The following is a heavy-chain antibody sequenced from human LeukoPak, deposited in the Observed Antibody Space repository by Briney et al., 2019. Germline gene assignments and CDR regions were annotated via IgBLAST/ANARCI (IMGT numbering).Heavy chain of an antibody. V-gene: IGHV4-59*01. CDR1: GXSISSYS. J-gene: IGHJ4*02. D-gene: IGHD2-2*01. CDR2: IYYSGST. CDR3: ARSSMSSAQRYAIDY. Sequence: SETLSLTCTVSGXSISSYSGSWIRQPPGKGLEWIGYIYYSGSTNYIPSLKSRVTISVDTSKNQFSLNLSSVTAADTAVYYCARSSMSSAQRYAIDYWGQGTLVTVSS.